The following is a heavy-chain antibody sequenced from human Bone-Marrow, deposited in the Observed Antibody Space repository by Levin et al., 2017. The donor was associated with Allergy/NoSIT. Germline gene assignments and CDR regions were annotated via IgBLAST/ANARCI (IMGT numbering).Heavy chain of an antibody. D-gene: IGHD6-19*01. Sequence: PSETLSLTCAVSGGSISSSNWWSWVRQPPGKGLEWIGEIYHSGSTNYNPSLKSRVTISVDKSKNQFSLKLSSVTAADTAVYYCAREVSRVEGKQWLTAQTEGKTWGQGTLVTVSS. J-gene: IGHJ5*02. CDR3: AREVSRVEGKQWLTAQTEGKT. CDR2: IYHSGST. V-gene: IGHV4-4*02. CDR1: GGSISSSNW.